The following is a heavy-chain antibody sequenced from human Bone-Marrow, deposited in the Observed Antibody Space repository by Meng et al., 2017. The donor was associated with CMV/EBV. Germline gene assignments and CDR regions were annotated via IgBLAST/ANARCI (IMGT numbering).Heavy chain of an antibody. CDR2: ISSSSSYI. CDR1: GFTFSSYS. V-gene: IGHV3-21*01. CDR3: ARDLGQTMPAY. Sequence: GESLKISCAASGFTFSSYSMNWVRQAPGEGLEWVSSISSSSSYIYYADSVKGRFTISRDNAKNSLYLQMNSLRAEDTAVYYCARDLGQTMPAYWSQGTLVTVSS. D-gene: IGHD2-2*01. J-gene: IGHJ4*02.